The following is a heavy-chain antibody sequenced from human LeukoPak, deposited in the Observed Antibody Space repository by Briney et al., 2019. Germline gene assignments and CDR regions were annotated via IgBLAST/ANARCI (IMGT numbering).Heavy chain of an antibody. D-gene: IGHD3-10*01. Sequence: GGSLRLSCAASGFTFDDYGMSWVRQAPGKGLEWVSGINWNGGSTGYADSVKGRFTISRDNAKNSLYLQMNSLRAEDTALYYCARTLWFGELEADFHSWGQGTLVTVSS. CDR1: GFTFDDYG. V-gene: IGHV3-20*04. CDR3: ARTLWFGELEADFHS. J-gene: IGHJ4*02. CDR2: INWNGGST.